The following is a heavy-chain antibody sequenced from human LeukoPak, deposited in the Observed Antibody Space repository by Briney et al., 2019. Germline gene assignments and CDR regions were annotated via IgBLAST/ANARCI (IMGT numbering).Heavy chain of an antibody. V-gene: IGHV4-34*01. CDR1: GGSISSYY. D-gene: IGHD6-13*01. Sequence: SETLSLTCTVSGGSISSYYWSWIRQPPGKGLEWIGEINHSGSTNYNPSLKSRVTISVDTSKNQFSLKLSSVTAADTAVYYCAIGSIAAADYWGQGTLVTVSS. CDR3: AIGSIAAADY. CDR2: INHSGST. J-gene: IGHJ4*02.